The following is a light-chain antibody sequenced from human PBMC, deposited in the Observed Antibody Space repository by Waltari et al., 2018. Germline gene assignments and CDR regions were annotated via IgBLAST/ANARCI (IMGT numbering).Light chain of an antibody. CDR2: DVS. J-gene: IGLJ1*01. V-gene: IGLV2-14*03. CDR1: SSDVGGYNS. Sequence: QFALTQPASVSGSPGQSITISCTGNSSDVGGYNSVYWYQQHPGKAPKLMIYDVSNRPSGVSNRFSGSKSGNTVSLTISGLQAEDEADYYCSSYTSSSTPYVFGTGTKVTVL. CDR3: SSYTSSSTPYV.